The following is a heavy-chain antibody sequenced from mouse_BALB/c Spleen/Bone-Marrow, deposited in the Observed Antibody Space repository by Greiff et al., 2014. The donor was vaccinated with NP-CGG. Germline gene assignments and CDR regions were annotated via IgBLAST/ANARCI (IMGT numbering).Heavy chain of an antibody. V-gene: IGHV2-9*02. CDR1: GFSLTNYG. CDR3: ARITTATGAMDY. D-gene: IGHD1-2*01. J-gene: IGHJ4*01. CDR2: IWADGST. Sequence: VQLQGSGPGLVAPSQSLSITCTVSGFSLTNYGVHWVRQPPGKGLEWLGVIWADGSTNYNSALMSRLSISKDNSKSQVFFKMSSLQTDDTAMYYCARITTATGAMDYWGQGTSVTVSS.